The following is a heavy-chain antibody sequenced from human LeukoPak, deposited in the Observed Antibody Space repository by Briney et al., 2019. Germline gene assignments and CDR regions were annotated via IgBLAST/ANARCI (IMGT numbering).Heavy chain of an antibody. CDR3: ARDPPLGSCSTISCPHLDY. CDR2: ISSSSSFI. V-gene: IGHV3-21*01. Sequence: GGSLRLSCAASGFTFSRYSMNWVRQAPGKGLEWVPSISSSSSFIYYADSVKGRFTISRDNAKNSLYLQMNSLRAEDTAVYHCARDPPLGSCSTISCPHLDYWGQGTLVTVSS. D-gene: IGHD2-2*01. J-gene: IGHJ4*02. CDR1: GFTFSRYS.